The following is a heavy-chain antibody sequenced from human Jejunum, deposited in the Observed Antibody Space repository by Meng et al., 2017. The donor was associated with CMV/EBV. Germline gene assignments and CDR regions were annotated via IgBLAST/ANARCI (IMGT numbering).Heavy chain of an antibody. J-gene: IGHJ4*02. CDR3: AREGERRSYDY. V-gene: IGHV3-11*01. Sequence: LSFVASGFRFYSYYLTWVRQSPGKGLEWLAYISASGAVILYADSIKGRFTISRENAKKSVYLHINNLRVEDTATYYCAREGERRSYDYWGQGTLVTVSS. CDR2: ISASGAVI. CDR1: GFRFYSYY.